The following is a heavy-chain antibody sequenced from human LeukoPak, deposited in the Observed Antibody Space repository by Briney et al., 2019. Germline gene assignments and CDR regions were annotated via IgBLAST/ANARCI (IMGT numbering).Heavy chain of an antibody. J-gene: IGHJ5*02. CDR2: TYYRSNLYN. D-gene: IGHD6-13*01. V-gene: IGHV6-1*01. Sequence: SQTLSLTCALSGDIFSSNSAAWNWIRQSPSRGLEWLERTYYRSNLYNDYAVSVKSRITITPDTSKNQFSLQLNSVTPEDTAVYYCARGVGYSSSWYAPRRNWFDPWGQGTLVTVSS. CDR3: ARGVGYSSSWYAPRRNWFDP. CDR1: GDIFSSNSAA.